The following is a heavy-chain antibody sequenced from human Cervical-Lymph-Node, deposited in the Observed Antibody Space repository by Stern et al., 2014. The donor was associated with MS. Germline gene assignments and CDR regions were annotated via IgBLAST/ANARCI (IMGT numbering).Heavy chain of an antibody. J-gene: IGHJ5*01. CDR1: GGSVSSKY. CDR2: IYSDGST. V-gene: IGHV4-59*02. CDR3: ARVTGRGTRQNWFDS. Sequence: QVQLQESGPGLVKPSETVSLTCAVSGGSVSSKYWNWIRQPPGKGLEWLGYIYSDGSTNYNPSLMSRVVISLGTSTNHFSLSLTSVTAADTAVYYCARVTGRGTRQNWFDSWGQGTLVTVSS. D-gene: IGHD1-26*01.